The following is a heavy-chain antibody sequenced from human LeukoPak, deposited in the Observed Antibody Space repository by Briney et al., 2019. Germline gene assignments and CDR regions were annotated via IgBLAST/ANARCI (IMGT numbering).Heavy chain of an antibody. CDR1: GYTFTIYG. V-gene: IGHV1-18*01. D-gene: IGHD6-13*01. CDR3: ARVGIGGSWYDY. CDR2: ISAYNGNT. Sequence: GASVTVSFKASGYTFTIYGISWVRQAPGQGLEWMGWISAYNGNTNYAQKLQGRVTMTTDTSTSTAYMELRSLRSGDTAVYYCARVGIGGSWYDYWGQGTLVTVSS. J-gene: IGHJ4*02.